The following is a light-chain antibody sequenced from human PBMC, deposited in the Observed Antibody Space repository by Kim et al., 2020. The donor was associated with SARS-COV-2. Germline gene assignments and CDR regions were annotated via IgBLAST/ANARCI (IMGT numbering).Light chain of an antibody. V-gene: IGLV1-51*01. CDR3: GTWDSSLSAVV. Sequence: GQKVTLSCSGSSSNIGNKYVSWYQQLPGTAPKLLIYDNNERPSAIPDRFSGSKSGTSATLGITGLQTGDEADYYCGTWDSSLSAVVFGGGTQLTVL. CDR1: SSNIGNKY. J-gene: IGLJ2*01. CDR2: DNN.